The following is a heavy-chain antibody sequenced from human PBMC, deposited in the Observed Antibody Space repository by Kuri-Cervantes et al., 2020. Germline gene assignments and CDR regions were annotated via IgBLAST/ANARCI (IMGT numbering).Heavy chain of an antibody. D-gene: IGHD6-6*01. Sequence: GSLRLSCTVSGGSISSYYWSWIRQPPGKGLEWIGYIYYSGSTNYNPSLKSRVTISVDTSKNQFSLKLSSVTAADTAVYYCARLVYSSLSFFDPWGQGTLVTVSS. J-gene: IGHJ5*02. CDR2: IYYSGST. CDR3: ARLVYSSLSFFDP. V-gene: IGHV4-59*01. CDR1: GGSISSYY.